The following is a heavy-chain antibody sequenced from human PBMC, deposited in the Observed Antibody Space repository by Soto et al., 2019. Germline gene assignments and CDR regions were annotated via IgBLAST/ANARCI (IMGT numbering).Heavy chain of an antibody. J-gene: IGHJ1*01. CDR3: AIEEYSSGKGYLKH. CDR1: GFTFSNYG. CDR2: IWYDGSNE. V-gene: IGHV3-33*01. Sequence: QVQLVESGGGVVQPGRSLRLSCAASGFTFSNYGMHWVRQAPGKGLEWVAVIWYDGSNEYYVDSVKGRFTISRDNSKNTQYLKKDSLSDEDPAAYYCAIEEYSSGKGYLKHWGQGTLVTVAS. D-gene: IGHD6-19*01.